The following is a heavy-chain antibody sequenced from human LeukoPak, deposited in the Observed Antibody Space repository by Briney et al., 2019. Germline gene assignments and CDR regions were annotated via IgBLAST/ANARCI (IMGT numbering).Heavy chain of an antibody. J-gene: IGHJ6*02. CDR2: ISNDGSNE. D-gene: IGHD3-3*01. V-gene: IGHV3-30*03. Sequence: GGSLRLSCAASGFSFSSYGMPWVRQAPGKGLEWVSLISNDGSNEYYADSVKGRFAISRDKSKVTVYLQMNSLRAEDTAVYFCARGTIFDNYGMDVWGQGTTVTVS. CDR3: ARGTIFDNYGMDV. CDR1: GFSFSSYG.